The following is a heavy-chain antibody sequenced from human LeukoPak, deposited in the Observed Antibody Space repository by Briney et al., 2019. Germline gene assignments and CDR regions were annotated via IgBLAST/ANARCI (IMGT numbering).Heavy chain of an antibody. Sequence: SETLSLTCTVSGGSISSSSYYWGWIRQPPGRGLEWIGSIYYSGSTYYNPSLKSRVTISVDTSKNQFSLKLSSVTAADTAVYYCARDPFGLGWFDPWGQGTLVTVSS. CDR2: IYYSGST. CDR1: GGSISSSSYY. CDR3: ARDPFGLGWFDP. J-gene: IGHJ5*02. D-gene: IGHD3-16*01. V-gene: IGHV4-39*07.